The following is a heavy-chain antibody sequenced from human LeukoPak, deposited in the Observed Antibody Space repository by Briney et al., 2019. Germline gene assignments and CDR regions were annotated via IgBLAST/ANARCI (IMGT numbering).Heavy chain of an antibody. CDR2: ISSSSSTI. D-gene: IGHD3-10*01. V-gene: IGHV3-48*02. J-gene: IGHJ6*02. Sequence: GGSLRLSCAASGFTFAIHATTWVRQAPGKGLEWVSYISSSSSTIYYADSVKGRFTISRDNAKNSLYLQMNSLRDEDTAVYYCASLLDMVRGVKGQRDYYYYYGMDVWGQGTTVTVSS. CDR3: ASLLDMVRGVKGQRDYYYYYGMDV. CDR1: GFTFAIHA.